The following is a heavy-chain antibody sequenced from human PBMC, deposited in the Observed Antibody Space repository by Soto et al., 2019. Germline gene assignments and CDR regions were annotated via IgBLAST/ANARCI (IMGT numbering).Heavy chain of an antibody. CDR2: ISYDGSNK. D-gene: IGHD3-22*01. V-gene: IGHV3-30*18. Sequence: CAASGFTFSSYGMHWVRQAPGKGLEWVAVISYDGSNKYYADSVKGRFTISRDNSKNTLYLQMNSLRAEDTAVYYCAKDRYYYDSSGYYLDYWGQGTLVTVSS. CDR1: GFTFSSYG. CDR3: AKDRYYYDSSGYYLDY. J-gene: IGHJ4*02.